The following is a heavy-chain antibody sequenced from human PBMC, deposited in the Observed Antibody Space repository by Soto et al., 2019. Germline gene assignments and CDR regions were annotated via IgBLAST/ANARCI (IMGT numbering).Heavy chain of an antibody. CDR1: GYTFTRWG. V-gene: IGHV1-18*01. J-gene: IGHJ4*02. Sequence: GPEVQKPGASVKVSCKTSGYTFTRWGISWVRQAPGQGLEWMGWISTDKGNTKYAQKFQDRVTMTTDTSTSTGYLELRSLRSDDTAVYYCATRSPAFDYWGQGTLVTVSS. CDR2: ISTDKGNT. CDR3: ATRSPAFDY.